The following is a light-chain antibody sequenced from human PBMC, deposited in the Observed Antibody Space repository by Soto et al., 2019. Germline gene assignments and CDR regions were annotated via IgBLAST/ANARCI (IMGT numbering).Light chain of an antibody. V-gene: IGLV2-23*02. J-gene: IGLJ1*01. CDR1: SSDVGSYDL. CDR2: EVT. Sequence: QSVLTQPASVSGSPGQSITISCTGTSSDVGSYDLVSWYQQHPGKAPKLMIYEVTKRPSGVSNRFSGSKSGNTASLTISGFQAEDEADYYCCSYAGSSIYGFXTVIKVTVL. CDR3: CSYAGSSIYG.